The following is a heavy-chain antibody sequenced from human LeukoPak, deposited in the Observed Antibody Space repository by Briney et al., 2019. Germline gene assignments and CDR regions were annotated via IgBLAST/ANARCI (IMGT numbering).Heavy chain of an antibody. CDR3: AKDSQGSSYEGAAFDI. J-gene: IGHJ3*02. CDR2: ISWNSGSI. D-gene: IGHD6-6*01. V-gene: IGHV3-9*03. Sequence: GGSLRLSCAASGFTFDDYAMHWVRQAPGKGLEWVSGISWNSGSIGYADSAKGRFTISRDNAKNSLYLQMNSLRAEDMALYYCAKDSQGSSYEGAAFDIWGQGTMVTVSS. CDR1: GFTFDDYA.